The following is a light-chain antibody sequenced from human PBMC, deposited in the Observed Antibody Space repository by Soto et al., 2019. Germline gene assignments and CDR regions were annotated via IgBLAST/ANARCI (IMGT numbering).Light chain of an antibody. CDR3: ATWDDSMNGVV. Sequence: QSVLTQPPSASGTPGQRVSISCSGGSSNIGTNTVNWYQHLPGTAPKLLIFSNDERPSGVPDRFSGSKSGTSASLAISGLQSDDEADYYCATWDDSMNGVVFGGGTKGTVL. J-gene: IGLJ2*01. CDR1: SSNIGTNT. CDR2: SND. V-gene: IGLV1-44*01.